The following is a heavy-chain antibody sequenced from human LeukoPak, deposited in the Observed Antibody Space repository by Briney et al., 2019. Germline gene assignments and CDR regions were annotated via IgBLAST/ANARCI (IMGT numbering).Heavy chain of an antibody. V-gene: IGHV3-33*01. CDR2: IWYDGSNK. CDR1: GFTFSSYG. Sequence: GRSLRLSCTASGFTFSSYGMHWVRQAPGKGLEWVAVIWYDGSNKYYADSVKGRFTISRDNSKNTLYLQMNSLRAEDTAVYYCARDQGKGYYDSSGYFGYWGQGTLVTVSS. J-gene: IGHJ4*02. CDR3: ARDQGKGYYDSSGYFGY. D-gene: IGHD3-22*01.